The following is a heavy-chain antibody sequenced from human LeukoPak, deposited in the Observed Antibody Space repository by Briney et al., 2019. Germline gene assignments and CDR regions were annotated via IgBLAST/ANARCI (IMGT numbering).Heavy chain of an antibody. CDR3: ATETNGRHYDY. CDR1: VLTFSTSG. D-gene: IGHD1-14*01. V-gene: IGHV3-21*06. J-gene: IGHJ4*02. Sequence: GGSLRLSCTPSVLTFSTSGFNWVRQAPGKGLEWVASIGPTGSDRYHADSIKGRFTISRDNANNFLYLQMNSLRAEDTAVYYCATETNGRHYDYWGQGTLLTVSS. CDR2: IGPTGSDR.